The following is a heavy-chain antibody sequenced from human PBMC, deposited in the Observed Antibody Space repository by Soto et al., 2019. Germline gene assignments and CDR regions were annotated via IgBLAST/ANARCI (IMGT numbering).Heavy chain of an antibody. CDR3: ARDEGVASGN. V-gene: IGHV1-3*04. CDR1: GYTFSSSP. J-gene: IGHJ4*02. CDR2: INTANDDT. D-gene: IGHD5-12*01. Sequence: ASVKVSCKASGYTFSSSPLHWVRQAPGQRPEWMGWINTANDDTKYSQKFQDRVTLTRDTSASTAYMEVNSLTPEDTAVYYCARDEGVASGNWGQGTLVTVSS.